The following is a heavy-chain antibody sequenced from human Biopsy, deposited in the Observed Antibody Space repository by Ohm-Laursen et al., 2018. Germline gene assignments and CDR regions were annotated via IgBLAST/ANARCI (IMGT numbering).Heavy chain of an antibody. D-gene: IGHD6-19*01. Sequence: TLSLTWTVSGDSVTKYYWSWIRQPPGKGLEWIGLIYYSVMTNYNPSLQSRVSISVDTSRNQVSLTLSSVTAADTAVYYCAREYSSGWYEGRAFDYWGQGTLVTVSS. CDR3: AREYSSGWYEGRAFDY. CDR2: IYYSVMT. J-gene: IGHJ4*02. V-gene: IGHV4-59*02. CDR1: GDSVTKYY.